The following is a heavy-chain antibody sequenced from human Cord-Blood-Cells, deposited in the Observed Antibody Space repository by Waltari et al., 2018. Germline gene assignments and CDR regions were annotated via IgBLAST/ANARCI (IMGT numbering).Heavy chain of an antibody. CDR2: IKSKTDGGTT. Sequence: EVQLVESGGGLVKPGGSLRLSCAASGFTFSNAWMSWVRQAPGKGLAWVGRIKSKTDGGTTDYAAPVKGRFTISRDDSKNTLYLQMNSLKTEDTAVYYCTTDMYSSSSPAFDIWGQGTMVTVSS. CDR3: TTDMYSSSSPAFDI. CDR1: GFTFSNAW. V-gene: IGHV3-15*01. J-gene: IGHJ3*02. D-gene: IGHD6-6*01.